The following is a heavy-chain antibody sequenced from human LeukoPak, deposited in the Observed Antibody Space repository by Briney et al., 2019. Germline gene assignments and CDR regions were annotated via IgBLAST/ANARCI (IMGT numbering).Heavy chain of an antibody. D-gene: IGHD6-19*01. Sequence: RRASVKVSCKASGYTFTSYGISWVRQAPGQGLEWMGWISAYNGNTNYAQKLQGRVTMTTDTSTSTAYMELRSLRSDDTAVYYCARVSAYGLKMYSSTPAESQEIWGQGTMVTVSS. J-gene: IGHJ3*02. V-gene: IGHV1-18*01. CDR3: ARVSAYGLKMYSSTPAESQEI. CDR2: ISAYNGNT. CDR1: GYTFTSYG.